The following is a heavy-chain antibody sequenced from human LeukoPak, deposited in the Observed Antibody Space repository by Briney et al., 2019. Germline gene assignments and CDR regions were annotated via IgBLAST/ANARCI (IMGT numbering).Heavy chain of an antibody. V-gene: IGHV3-48*03. D-gene: IGHD3-22*01. J-gene: IGHJ6*03. CDR2: ISSSGSTI. Sequence: GGSLRLSCAASGFTFSSYEMNWVRQAPGKGLDCVSYISSSGSTIYYADSVKGRFTISRDNAKNSLYLQMNSLRAEDTAVYYCARDKGLFDYDSSGGRYYYYMDVWGKGTTVTISS. CDR1: GFTFSSYE. CDR3: ARDKGLFDYDSSGGRYYYYMDV.